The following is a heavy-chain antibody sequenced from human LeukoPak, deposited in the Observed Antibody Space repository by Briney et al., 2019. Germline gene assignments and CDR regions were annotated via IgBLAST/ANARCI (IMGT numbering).Heavy chain of an antibody. CDR1: GFTFSSYG. V-gene: IGHV3-33*01. Sequence: GGSLRLSCAASGFTFSSYGMHWVRQAPGKGLEWVAVIWYDGSNKYYADSVKGRFTISRDNSKNTLYLQMNSLRAEDTAVNYCARARGENDIFTGYPGAFDIWGQGTMVTVSS. CDR3: ARARGENDIFTGYPGAFDI. CDR2: IWYDGSNK. D-gene: IGHD3-9*01. J-gene: IGHJ3*02.